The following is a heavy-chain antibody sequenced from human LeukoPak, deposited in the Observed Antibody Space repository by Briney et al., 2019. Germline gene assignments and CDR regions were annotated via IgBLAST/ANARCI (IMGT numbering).Heavy chain of an antibody. V-gene: IGHV3-30*18. CDR2: ISYDGSNK. D-gene: IGHD3-16*02. CDR3: AKDRSSGFDP. J-gene: IGHJ5*02. Sequence: GGSLRLSCAASGFTFSSYAMSWVRQAPGKGLEWVAVISYDGSNKYYADSVKGRFTISRDNSKNTLYLQMNSLRAEDTAVYYCAKDRSSGFDPWGQGTLVTVSS. CDR1: GFTFSSYA.